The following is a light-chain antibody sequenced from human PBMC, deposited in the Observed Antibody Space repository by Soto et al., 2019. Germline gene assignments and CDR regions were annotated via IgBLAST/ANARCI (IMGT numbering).Light chain of an antibody. V-gene: IGKV3-15*01. CDR3: QQSYNWPWT. CDR1: QSVSST. J-gene: IGKJ1*01. Sequence: VMTQSPATLSVSPGERATLSCSASQSVSSTLAWYQQKPGQAPRLLIYGASTRATGIPARFRGSGSGTEFTLTISSLQSEDFAVYYCQQSYNWPWTFGQGTKVDIK. CDR2: GAS.